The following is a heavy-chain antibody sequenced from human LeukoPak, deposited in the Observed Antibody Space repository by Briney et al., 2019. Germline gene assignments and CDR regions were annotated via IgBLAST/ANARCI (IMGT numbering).Heavy chain of an antibody. CDR3: ASPSGSYLALDY. J-gene: IGHJ4*02. D-gene: IGHD1-26*01. CDR1: GFTFSGYS. Sequence: GGSLRLSCAASGFTFSGYSMNWVRQAPGKGLEWVSSISYTSSYIYYADSVKGRFTISRDNSKNTLYLQVNSLRAEDTAVYYCASPSGSYLALDYWGQGTLVTVSS. V-gene: IGHV3-21*01. CDR2: ISYTSSYI.